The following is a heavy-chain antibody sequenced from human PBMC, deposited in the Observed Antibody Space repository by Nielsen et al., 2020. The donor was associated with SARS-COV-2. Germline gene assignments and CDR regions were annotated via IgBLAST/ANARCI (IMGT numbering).Heavy chain of an antibody. V-gene: IGHV4-39*01. J-gene: IGHJ3*02. CDR1: GGSISSSSYY. CDR2: IYYSGST. CDR3: ARYYYGSGSYYKRHAFDI. D-gene: IGHD3-10*01. Sequence: SETLSLTCTVSGGSISSSSYYWGWIRQPPGKGLEWIGSIYYSGSTYYNPSLKSRVTISVDTSKNQFSLKLSSVTAADTAVYYCARYYYGSGSYYKRHAFDIWGQGTMVTVSS.